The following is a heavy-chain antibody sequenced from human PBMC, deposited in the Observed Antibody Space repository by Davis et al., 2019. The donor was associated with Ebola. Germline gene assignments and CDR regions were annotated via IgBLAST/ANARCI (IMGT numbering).Heavy chain of an antibody. CDR3: ARDMRGSGCFDY. V-gene: IGHV3-33*01. CDR1: GFTFSSYG. D-gene: IGHD3-22*01. CDR2: RWYDGSNK. Sequence: PGGSLRLSCAASGFTFSSYGMHWVRQAPGKGLEGVAVRWYDGSNKYYADSVKGRFTISRDNSKNTLYLQMNSLRAEDTAVYYCARDMRGSGCFDYWGQGTLVTVSS. J-gene: IGHJ4*02.